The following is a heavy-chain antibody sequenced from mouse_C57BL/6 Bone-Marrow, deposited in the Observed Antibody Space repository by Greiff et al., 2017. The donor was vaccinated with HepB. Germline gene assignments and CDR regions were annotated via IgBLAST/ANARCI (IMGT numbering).Heavy chain of an antibody. D-gene: IGHD2-2*01. CDR2: ISDGGSYT. Sequence: EVMLVESGGGLVKPGGSLKLSCAASGFTFSSYAMSWVRQTPEKRLEWVATISDGGSYTYYPDNVKGRFTISRDNAKNNLYLQMSHLTSEDTAMYYCARAGYPYFDYWGQGTTLTVSS. CDR3: ARAGYPYFDY. V-gene: IGHV5-4*03. J-gene: IGHJ2*01. CDR1: GFTFSSYA.